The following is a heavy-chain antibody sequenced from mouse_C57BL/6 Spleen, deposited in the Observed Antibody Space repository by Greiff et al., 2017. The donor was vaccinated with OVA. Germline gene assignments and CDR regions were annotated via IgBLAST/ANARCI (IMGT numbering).Heavy chain of an antibody. CDR1: GFTFSDYG. D-gene: IGHD4-1*01. Sequence: DVMLVESGGGLVKPGGSLKLSCAASGFTFSDYGMHWVRQAPEKGLEWVGYISSGSSTIDYADTVKGRVTISRDNAKNTLFLHMTSLRSEDTAMYYCAEGTGTVDYWGQGTTLTVSS. CDR2: ISSGSSTI. J-gene: IGHJ2*01. V-gene: IGHV5-17*01. CDR3: AEGTGTVDY.